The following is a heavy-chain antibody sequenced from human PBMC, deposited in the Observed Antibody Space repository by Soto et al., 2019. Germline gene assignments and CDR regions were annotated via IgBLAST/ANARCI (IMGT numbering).Heavy chain of an antibody. J-gene: IGHJ4*02. D-gene: IGHD3-10*01. Sequence: ASVKVSCKASGYTFTSYAMHWVRQAPGQRLEWMGWINAGNGNTKYSQKFQGRVTITRDTSASTAYMELSSLRSEDTAVYYCARPAGLNGRGVQQYFDYWGQGTLVTVSS. CDR1: GYTFTSYA. V-gene: IGHV1-3*01. CDR3: ARPAGLNGRGVQQYFDY. CDR2: INAGNGNT.